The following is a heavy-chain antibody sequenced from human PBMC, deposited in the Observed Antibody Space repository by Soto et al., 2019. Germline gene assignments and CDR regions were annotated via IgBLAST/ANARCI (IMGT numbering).Heavy chain of an antibody. J-gene: IGHJ5*01. CDR1: GFSLSNARMG. CDR3: ARNLGYCSGGSCYSTNWFDS. V-gene: IGHV2-26*01. Sequence: SGPTLVNPTETLTLTCTVSGFSLSNARMGVSWIRQPPGKALEWLAHIFSNDEKSYSTSLKSRLTISKDTSKSQVVLTMTNMDPVDTATYYCARNLGYCSGGSCYSTNWFDSWGEGTLVTVSS. D-gene: IGHD2-15*01. CDR2: IFSNDEK.